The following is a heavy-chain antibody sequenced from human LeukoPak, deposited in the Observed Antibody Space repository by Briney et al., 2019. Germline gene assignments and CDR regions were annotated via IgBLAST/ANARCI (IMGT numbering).Heavy chain of an antibody. J-gene: IGHJ3*02. V-gene: IGHV4-30-4*08. Sequence: SETLSLTCTVSGGSISSGDYYWRWIRQPPGKGLEWIGYIYYSGSTYYNPSLKSRVTISVDTSKNQFSLKLSSVTAADTAVYYCGSDQRQIGAFDIWGQGTMVTVSS. CDR1: GGSISSGDYY. D-gene: IGHD2-15*01. CDR3: GSDQRQIGAFDI. CDR2: IYYSGST.